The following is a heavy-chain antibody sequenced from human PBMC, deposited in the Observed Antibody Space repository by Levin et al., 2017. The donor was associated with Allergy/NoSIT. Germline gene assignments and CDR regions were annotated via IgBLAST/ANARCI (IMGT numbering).Heavy chain of an antibody. CDR3: ARERGGSAGAFDI. D-gene: IGHD3-16*01. CDR1: GYSISSGYY. V-gene: IGHV4-38-2*02. CDR2: IYHSGST. Sequence: SETLSLTCAVSGYSISSGYYWGWIRQPPGKGLEWIGSIYHSGSTYYNPSLKSRVTISVDTSKNQFSLKLSSVTAADTAVYYCARERGGSAGAFDIWGQGTMVTVSS. J-gene: IGHJ3*02.